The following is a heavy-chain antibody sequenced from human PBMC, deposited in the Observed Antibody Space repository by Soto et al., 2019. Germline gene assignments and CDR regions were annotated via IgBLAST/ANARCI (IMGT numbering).Heavy chain of an antibody. CDR1: GFTFSSYA. CDR3: ENAPLGVVFDWFDP. CDR2: ISGSSGST. D-gene: IGHD3-3*01. Sequence: EVQLLESGGGLVQPGGSLILSCAASGFTFSSYAMSLVRQAPGSGLEWVSAISGSSGSTYYADSVKGRFTISRDNSKHTLYLQMNSGRAEDTAVYSCENAPLGVVFDWFDPWGQGTLVTVSS. J-gene: IGHJ5*02. V-gene: IGHV3-23*01.